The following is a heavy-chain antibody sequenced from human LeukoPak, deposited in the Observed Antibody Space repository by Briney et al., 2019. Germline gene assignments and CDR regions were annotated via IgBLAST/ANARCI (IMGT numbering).Heavy chain of an antibody. D-gene: IGHD6-19*01. J-gene: IGHJ4*02. Sequence: GGSLRLSCTASESTFDHAMHWVRQAPGKGLEWVSGISWNSGSIGYADSVKGRFTISRDNAKNSLYLQMNSLRAEDTALYYCAKATGYSSGWVDYWGQGTLVTVSS. CDR1: ESTFDHA. CDR3: AKATGYSSGWVDY. CDR2: ISWNSGSI. V-gene: IGHV3-9*01.